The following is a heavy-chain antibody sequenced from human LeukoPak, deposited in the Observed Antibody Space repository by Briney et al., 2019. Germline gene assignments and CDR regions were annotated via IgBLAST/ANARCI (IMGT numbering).Heavy chain of an antibody. D-gene: IGHD1-26*01. CDR1: GGSISSSSYY. J-gene: IGHJ3*02. CDR3: ARLESSGPRYFDI. CDR2: IYYSGST. Sequence: SETLSLTCTVSGGSISSSSYYWGWIRQPPGKGLEWIGSIYYSGSTYYNPSLKSRVTISVDTSKNQFSLKLRSVTAAGTAVYYCARLESSGPRYFDIWGQGTMVTVSS. V-gene: IGHV4-39*07.